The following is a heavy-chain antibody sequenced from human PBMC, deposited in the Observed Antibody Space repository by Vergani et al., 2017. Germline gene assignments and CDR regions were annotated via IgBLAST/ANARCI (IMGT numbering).Heavy chain of an antibody. CDR1: GGTFSSYA. CDR3: ARTPRRGYSYGPSGY. J-gene: IGHJ4*02. D-gene: IGHD5-18*01. Sequence: QVQLVQSGTEVKKPGSSVKVSCKASGGTFSSYAISWVRQAPGQGLEWMGGIIPIFGTANYAQKFQGRVTITADESTSTAYMELSSLRSDDTAVYYCARTPRRGYSYGPSGYWGQGTLVTVSS. CDR2: IIPIFGTA. V-gene: IGHV1-69*01.